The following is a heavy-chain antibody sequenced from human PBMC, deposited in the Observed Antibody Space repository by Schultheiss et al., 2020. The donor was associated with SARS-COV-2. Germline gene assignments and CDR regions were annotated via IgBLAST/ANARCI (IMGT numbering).Heavy chain of an antibody. CDR3: AREGGSNYDFWSGPTAPFDY. J-gene: IGHJ4*02. CDR1: GFTFSSYE. V-gene: IGHV3-21*05. D-gene: IGHD3-3*01. CDR2: ISSSSSYI. Sequence: GGSLRLSCAASGFTFSSYEMNWVRQAPGKGLEWVSYISSSSSYIYYADSVKGRFTISRDNAKNSLYLQMNSLRAEDTAVYYCAREGGSNYDFWSGPTAPFDYWGQGTLVTVSS.